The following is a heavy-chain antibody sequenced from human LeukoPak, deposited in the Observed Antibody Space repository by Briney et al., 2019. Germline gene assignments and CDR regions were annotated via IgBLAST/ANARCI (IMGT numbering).Heavy chain of an antibody. CDR2: INPNSGGT. CDR1: GYTFTSYG. J-gene: IGHJ4*02. CDR3: ARDPSVIAARPGYDY. D-gene: IGHD6-6*01. V-gene: IGHV1-2*02. Sequence: GASVKVSCKASGYTFTSYGISWVRQAPGQGREWMGWINPNSGGTNYAQKFQGRVTMNRDTSISTDYMEVSRVRYDDTGVYDCARDPSVIAARPGYDYWGQGTLVTVSS.